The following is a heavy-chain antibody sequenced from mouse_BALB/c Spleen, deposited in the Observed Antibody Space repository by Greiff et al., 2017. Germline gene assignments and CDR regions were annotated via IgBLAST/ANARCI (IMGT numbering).Heavy chain of an antibody. CDR2: ISSGSSTI. CDR3: ARDEVRRTLYYAMDY. Sequence: EVQLVESGGGLVQPGGSRKLSCAASGFTFSSFGMHWVRQAPEKGLEWVAYISSGSSTIYYADTVKGRFTISRDNPKNTLFLQMTSLRSEDTAMYYCARDEVRRTLYYAMDYWGQGTSVTVSS. V-gene: IGHV5-17*02. CDR1: GFTFSSFG. J-gene: IGHJ4*01. D-gene: IGHD2-14*01.